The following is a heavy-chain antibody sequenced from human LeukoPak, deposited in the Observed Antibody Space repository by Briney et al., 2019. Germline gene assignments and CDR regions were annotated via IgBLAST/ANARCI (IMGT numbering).Heavy chain of an antibody. CDR2: IYYSGST. D-gene: IGHD2-2*03. CDR3: ARVGGYCSSTSCPSNYYYYCGMDV. Sequence: PSQTLSLTCTVSGGSISSGGYYWSWIRQHPGKGLEWTGYIYYSGSTYYNPSIRSRVTITVDTSKNQCSLKLSSVTAADTAVYYCARVGGYCSSTSCPSNYYYYCGMDVWGQGTTVTVSS. J-gene: IGHJ6*02. V-gene: IGHV4-31*03. CDR1: GGSISSGGYY.